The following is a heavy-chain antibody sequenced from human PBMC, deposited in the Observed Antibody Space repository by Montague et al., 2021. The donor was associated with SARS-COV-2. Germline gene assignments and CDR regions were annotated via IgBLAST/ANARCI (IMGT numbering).Heavy chain of an antibody. J-gene: IGHJ5*01. CDR3: IRGLASVDS. CDR2: ISHSGNT. V-gene: IGHV4-34*01. CDR1: GGSLSGYY. Sequence: SETLSLTCGVTGGSLSGYYWSWIRQAPGKGLEWIGEISHSGNTNYNPSFNSRLAMSVDTSKDHFSLKLSSVTAADTALYYCIRGLASVDSWGQGTLVTVSS.